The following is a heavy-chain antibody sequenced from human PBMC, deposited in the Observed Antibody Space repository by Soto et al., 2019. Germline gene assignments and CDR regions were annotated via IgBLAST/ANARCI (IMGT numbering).Heavy chain of an antibody. D-gene: IGHD3-22*01. Sequence: PSETLSLTCTVSGGSISSGDYYWSWIRQPPGKGLEWIGYIYYSGSTYYNPSLKSRVTISVDTSKNQFSLKLSSVTAADTAVYYCARDQYYYDSSGPQIDYWGQGTLVTVSS. V-gene: IGHV4-30-4*01. J-gene: IGHJ4*02. CDR1: GGSISSGDYY. CDR3: ARDQYYYDSSGPQIDY. CDR2: IYYSGST.